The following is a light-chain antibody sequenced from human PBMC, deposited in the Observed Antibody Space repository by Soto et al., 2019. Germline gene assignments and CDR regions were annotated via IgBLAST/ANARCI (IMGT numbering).Light chain of an antibody. CDR2: DAS. J-gene: IGKJ4*01. CDR1: QSVSSSD. CDR3: QHYGSSPLT. Sequence: EIVLTQSPATLSLSPGERATLSCGASQSVSSSDLAWYKHKPGLAPRLLIYDASTRATGIPDRFSGSGSGTDFTLTISRLEPEDFAVYYCQHYGSSPLTFGGGTKVEIK. V-gene: IGKV3D-20*01.